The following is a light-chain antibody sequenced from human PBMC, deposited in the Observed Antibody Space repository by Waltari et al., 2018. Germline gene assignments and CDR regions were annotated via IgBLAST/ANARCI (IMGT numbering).Light chain of an antibody. CDR1: SSNIGSHS. V-gene: IGLV1-47*01. J-gene: IGLJ2*01. Sequence: QSVLTQPPSASGTPGQRVTISCSGSSSNIGSHSVYWYQQLPGTAPKLLIYRNNQRPSGVPDRFSGSKSGTSASLAISGLRSEDEADYYCAAWDDSLSGSHVVFGGGTKLTVL. CDR2: RNN. CDR3: AAWDDSLSGSHVV.